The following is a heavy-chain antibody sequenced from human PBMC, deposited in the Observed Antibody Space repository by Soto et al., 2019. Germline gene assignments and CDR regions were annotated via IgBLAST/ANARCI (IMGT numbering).Heavy chain of an antibody. CDR3: ARTQAGVRGIHL. Sequence: SETLSLTCAVYGGSFSGYYWSWIRQPPGKGLEWIGEINHSGSTNYNPSLKSRVTISVDTSKNQFSLKLSSVTAADTAVYYCARTQAGVRGIHLWGQGTLVTVSS. D-gene: IGHD3-10*01. CDR2: INHSGST. V-gene: IGHV4-34*01. CDR1: GGSFSGYY. J-gene: IGHJ4*02.